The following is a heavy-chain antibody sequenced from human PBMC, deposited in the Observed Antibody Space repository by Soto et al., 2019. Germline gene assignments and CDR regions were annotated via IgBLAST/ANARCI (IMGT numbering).Heavy chain of an antibody. CDR2: IYYSGST. J-gene: IGHJ6*02. V-gene: IGHV4-31*03. Sequence: SLTCTVSGGSISSGGYYWSWIRQHPGKGLEWIGYIYYSGSTYYNPSLKSRVTISVDTSKNQFSLKLSSVTAADTAVYYCARVGGYQLLNLGHMDVWGQGTTVTVSS. D-gene: IGHD2-2*01. CDR3: ARVGGYQLLNLGHMDV. CDR1: GGSISSGGYY.